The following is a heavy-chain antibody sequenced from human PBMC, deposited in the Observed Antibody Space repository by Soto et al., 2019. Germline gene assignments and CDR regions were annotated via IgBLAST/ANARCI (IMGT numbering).Heavy chain of an antibody. Sequence: ASVKVSCTTSGYPFPSFEIHWIRQAPGQRPEWMGGISNAGSGNTKYSQKFQDRLTITGDKRATTVYMALSSLTSEDTATYYCARESNHYQDFFQNWGQGTQVTVSS. D-gene: IGHD2-2*01. J-gene: IGHJ4*02. CDR3: ARESNHYQDFFQN. CDR1: GYPFPSFE. CDR2: ISNAGSGNT. V-gene: IGHV1-3*01.